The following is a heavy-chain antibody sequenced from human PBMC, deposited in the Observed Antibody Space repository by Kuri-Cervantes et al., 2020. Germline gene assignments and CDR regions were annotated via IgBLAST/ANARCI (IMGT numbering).Heavy chain of an antibody. CDR2: ISTSGSTI. D-gene: IGHD3-16*01. V-gene: IGHV3-11*01. CDR1: GFTFSDYY. J-gene: IGHJ3*02. CDR3: ARYSSQMGGAFDI. Sequence: GGSLRLSCEASGFTFSDYYMSWIRQAPGKGLDWVSYISTSGSTIYYADSVKGRFTVSRDNAKNSLYLQMNSLRPEDTALYYCARYSSQMGGAFDIWGQGTVVTVSS.